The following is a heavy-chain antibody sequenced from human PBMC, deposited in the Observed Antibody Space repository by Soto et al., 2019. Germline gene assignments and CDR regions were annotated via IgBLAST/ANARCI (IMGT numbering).Heavy chain of an antibody. CDR1: GFTFSSYG. CDR2: ISYDGSNK. D-gene: IGHD6-19*01. Sequence: QVQLVESGGGVVQPGRSLRLSCAASGFTFSSYGMHWVRQAPGKGLEWVAVISYDGSNKYYADSVKGRFTISRDNSKNTLYLQMNSLRAEDTAVYYCAKDGWKGAFDIWGQGTMVTVSS. CDR3: AKDGWKGAFDI. J-gene: IGHJ3*02. V-gene: IGHV3-30*18.